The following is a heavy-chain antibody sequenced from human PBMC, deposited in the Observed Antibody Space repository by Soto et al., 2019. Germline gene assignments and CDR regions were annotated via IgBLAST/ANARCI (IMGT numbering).Heavy chain of an antibody. CDR2: IRSKAYGGTT. D-gene: IGHD3-22*01. Sequence: PGGSLRLSCTASGFTFGDYAMSWFRQAPGKGLEWVGFIRSKAYGGTTEYAASVKGRFTISRDDSKSIAYLQMNSLKTEDTAVYYCTRERYYDRGQPFDYWGQGTLVTVSS. CDR1: GFTFGDYA. V-gene: IGHV3-49*03. J-gene: IGHJ4*02. CDR3: TRERYYDRGQPFDY.